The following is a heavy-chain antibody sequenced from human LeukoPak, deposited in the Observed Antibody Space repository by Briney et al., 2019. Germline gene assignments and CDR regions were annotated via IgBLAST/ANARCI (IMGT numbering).Heavy chain of an antibody. Sequence: PGGSLRLSCAASGFSFSTFEMNWVRQAPGKGLEWVAKISGSGTTTYYADSVKGRISISRDNAKNSLYLQMNSLRAEDTAIYYCARTFDFRGQGNLVTVSS. J-gene: IGHJ4*02. CDR1: GFSFSTFE. V-gene: IGHV3-48*03. CDR2: ISGSGTTT. CDR3: ARTFDF.